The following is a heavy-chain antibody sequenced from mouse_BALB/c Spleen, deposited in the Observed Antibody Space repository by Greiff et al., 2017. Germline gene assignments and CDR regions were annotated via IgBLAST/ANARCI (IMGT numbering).Heavy chain of an antibody. Sequence: EVQLQQSGPELVKPGASVKISCKASGYSFTGYYMHWVKQSHVKSLEWIGRINPYNGATSYNQNFKDKASLTVDKSSSTAYMELHSLTSEDSAVYYCAGTAPFDYWGQGTTLTVSS. CDR2: INPYNGAT. V-gene: IGHV1-31*01. CDR1: GYSFTGYY. D-gene: IGHD1-2*01. J-gene: IGHJ2*01. CDR3: AGTAPFDY.